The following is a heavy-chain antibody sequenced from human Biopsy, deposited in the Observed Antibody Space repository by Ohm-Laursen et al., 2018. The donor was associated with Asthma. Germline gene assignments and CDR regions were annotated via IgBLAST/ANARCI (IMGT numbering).Heavy chain of an antibody. CDR1: GASIKTDDHY. D-gene: IGHD6-19*01. J-gene: IGHJ5*02. V-gene: IGHV4-30-4*01. CDR2: IHYSGST. CDR3: ARASVAASSNWFDP. Sequence: SQTLSLTCTVSGASIKTDDHYRSWLRQPPGKGLEWFGFIHYSGSTSYNPSLKGGVTISVDTSKNQFSLELSSVTAADTAVYYCARASVAASSNWFDPWGQGTLVTVSS.